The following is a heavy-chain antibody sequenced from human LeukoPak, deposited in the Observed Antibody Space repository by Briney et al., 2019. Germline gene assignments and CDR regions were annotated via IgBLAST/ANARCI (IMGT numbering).Heavy chain of an antibody. Sequence: PGGSLRLSCAASGFTFSSYAMSWVRQAPGKGLEWVSAISGSGGSTYYADSVKGRFTISRDNSKNTLYLQMNSLRAEVTALYYCAKEVSGDYGYYYGMDVWGQGTTVTVSS. CDR2: ISGSGGST. J-gene: IGHJ6*02. V-gene: IGHV3-23*01. D-gene: IGHD4-17*01. CDR1: GFTFSSYA. CDR3: AKEVSGDYGYYYGMDV.